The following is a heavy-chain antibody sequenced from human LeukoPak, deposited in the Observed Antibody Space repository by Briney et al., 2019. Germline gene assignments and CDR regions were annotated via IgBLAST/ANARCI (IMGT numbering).Heavy chain of an antibody. CDR1: GDSISSYY. J-gene: IGHJ4*02. V-gene: IGHV4-59*01. CDR2: ISYSGST. CDR3: ARGWGCYGSGTCYFDY. D-gene: IGHD3-10*01. Sequence: SETLSLTCSVSGDSISSYYWNWIRQPPGKGLEWIGYISYSGSTKYNPSLNSRVTISVDTSKNQFSLKLTSVTAADTAEYYCARGWGCYGSGTCYFDYWGQGTLVTVSS.